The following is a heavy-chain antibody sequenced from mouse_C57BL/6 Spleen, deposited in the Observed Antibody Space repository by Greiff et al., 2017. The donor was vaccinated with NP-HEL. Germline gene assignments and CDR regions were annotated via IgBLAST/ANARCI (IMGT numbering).Heavy chain of an antibody. J-gene: IGHJ1*03. CDR2: IHPNSGST. CDR3: ARRTDCDLDV. V-gene: IGHV1-64*01. Sequence: QVQLQQPGAELVKPGASVKLSCKASGYTFTSYWMHWVKQRPGQGLEWIGMIHPNSGSTNYNEKFKSKATLTVDKSSSTAYMQRSSLTSEDSAVYYCARRTDCDLDVWGTGTSVTVSS. CDR1: GYTFTSYW.